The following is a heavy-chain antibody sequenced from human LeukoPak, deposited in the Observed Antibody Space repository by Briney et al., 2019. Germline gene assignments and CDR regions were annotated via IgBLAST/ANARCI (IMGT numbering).Heavy chain of an antibody. CDR1: GGSISSGGDY. CDR3: ARGRSVVVVAATLFDY. CDR2: IYHSGTT. D-gene: IGHD2-15*01. Sequence: TLSLTCTVSGGSISSGGDYGSWIRQPPREGLGWIGYIYHSGTTYYNPSLKSRVTISVDRSKNQFSLKLSSVTAADTAVYYCARGRSVVVVAATLFDYWGQGTLVTVSS. V-gene: IGHV4-30-2*01. J-gene: IGHJ4*02.